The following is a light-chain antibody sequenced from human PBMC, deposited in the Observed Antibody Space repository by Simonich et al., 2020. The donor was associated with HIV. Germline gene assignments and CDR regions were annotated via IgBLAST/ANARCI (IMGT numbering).Light chain of an antibody. J-gene: IGKJ3*01. V-gene: IGKV2D-30*01. Sequence: DVVMTQSPLSLPITLGQPASISCRSSQSIVYSDGNTYLNRFQQRPGQSPRRLIYKVSNWDSGVPDRFSGSGSGTDFTLKISRVEAEDVGVYYCMQGTHSFTFGPGTKVDIK. CDR2: KVS. CDR3: MQGTHSFT. CDR1: QSIVYSDGNTY.